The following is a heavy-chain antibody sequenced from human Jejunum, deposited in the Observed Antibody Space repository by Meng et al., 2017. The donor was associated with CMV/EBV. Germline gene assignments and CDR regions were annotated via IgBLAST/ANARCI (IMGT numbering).Heavy chain of an antibody. D-gene: IGHD3-9*01. CDR2: IYNNGNT. CDR1: GGFVSGDYS. V-gene: IGHV4-30-4*08. J-gene: IGHJ4*02. CDR3: AGLFQYDILTGSWY. Sequence: LQVSAPGLVKPSQTLSLTCSVSGGFVSGDYSWSWIRQSPGKGLEWSGYIYNNGNTDYNPSLKSRVSISVDTSKNEVSLTLRSVTAADTAVYYCAGLFQYDILTGSWYWGQGTMVTVSS.